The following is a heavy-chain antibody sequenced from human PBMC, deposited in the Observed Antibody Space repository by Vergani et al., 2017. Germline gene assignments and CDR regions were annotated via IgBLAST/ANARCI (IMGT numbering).Heavy chain of an antibody. CDR1: GFTFSSYG. CDR2: IWYDGSNK. J-gene: IGHJ4*02. V-gene: IGHV3-33*01. D-gene: IGHD3-3*01. CDR3: ARDLRFLEWSLDY. Sequence: QVQLVESGGGVVQPGRSLRLSCAASGFTFSSYGMHWVRQAPGKGLEWVAVIWYDGSNKYYADSVKGRFTISRDNSKNTLYLQMNSLRAEDTAVYYCARDLRFLEWSLDYWGQGTLVTVSS.